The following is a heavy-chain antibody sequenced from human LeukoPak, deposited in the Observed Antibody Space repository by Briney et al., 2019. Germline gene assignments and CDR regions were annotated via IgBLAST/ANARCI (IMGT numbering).Heavy chain of an antibody. CDR3: ARDYYDSSGYYSSILDY. CDR2: ISSNGGST. V-gene: IGHV3-64*01. J-gene: IGHJ4*02. D-gene: IGHD3-22*01. Sequence: SCKASGGTFSSYAMHWVRQAPGKGLEYVSAISSNGGSTYYANSVKGRFTISRDNSKNTQYLQMGSLRAEDMAVYYCARDYYDSSGYYSSILDYWGQGTLVTVSS. CDR1: GGTFSSYA.